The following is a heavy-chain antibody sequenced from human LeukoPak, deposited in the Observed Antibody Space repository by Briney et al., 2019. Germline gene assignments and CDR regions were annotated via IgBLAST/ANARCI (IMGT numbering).Heavy chain of an antibody. Sequence: GASVKVSCKASGYTFTGYYMHWVRQAPGQGLEWMGWINPNSGGTNYAQKFQGWVTMTRDTSISTAYMELSRLRSDDTAVYYCARVLYSSNPGAFDIWGQGTMVTVSS. CDR2: INPNSGGT. D-gene: IGHD6-13*01. CDR3: ARVLYSSNPGAFDI. V-gene: IGHV1-2*04. CDR1: GYTFTGYY. J-gene: IGHJ3*02.